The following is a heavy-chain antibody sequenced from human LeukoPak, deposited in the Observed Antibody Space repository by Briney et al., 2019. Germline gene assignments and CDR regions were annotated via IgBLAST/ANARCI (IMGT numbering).Heavy chain of an antibody. CDR3: AKDRRDYGDYGLDY. Sequence: GGSLRLSCAASGFTFSSFGMHWVRLTPTKGLEWVAFIRHHGMNESYVDSVKGRFTISRDNSKHTLYLQMNSLRVEDTAVYYCAKDRRDYGDYGLDYWGQGTLVTVSP. V-gene: IGHV3-30*02. J-gene: IGHJ4*02. D-gene: IGHD4-17*01. CDR2: IRHHGMNE. CDR1: GFTFSSFG.